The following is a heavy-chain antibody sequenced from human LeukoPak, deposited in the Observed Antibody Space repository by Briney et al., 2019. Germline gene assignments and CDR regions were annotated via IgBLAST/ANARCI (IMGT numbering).Heavy chain of an antibody. CDR2: ISSSSSYI. D-gene: IGHD2-2*03. J-gene: IGHJ4*02. Sequence: PGGSLRLSCAASGFTFSSYSMNWVRQAPGKGLEWVSSISSSSSYIYYADSVKGRFTISRDNAKNSLYLQMNSLRAEDTAVYYCARFFFVNSRRVGYCSSTSCQRDYWGQGTLVTVSS. CDR1: GFTFSSYS. V-gene: IGHV3-21*01. CDR3: ARFFFVNSRRVGYCSSTSCQRDY.